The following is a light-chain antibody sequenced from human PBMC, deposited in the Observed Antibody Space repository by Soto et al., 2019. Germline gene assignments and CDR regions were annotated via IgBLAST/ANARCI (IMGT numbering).Light chain of an antibody. CDR1: SSYVGSYNY. V-gene: IGLV2-14*01. Sequence: QSALTKPASVSGSPGQSITISCAGTSSYVGSYNYVSWYQQHPGKAPKLMIYEVSNRPSGVSSRFSGSKSGNTASLTISGLQAEDEADYYCSSYTSSSTLFGTGTKLTVL. CDR3: SSYTSSSTL. J-gene: IGLJ1*01. CDR2: EVS.